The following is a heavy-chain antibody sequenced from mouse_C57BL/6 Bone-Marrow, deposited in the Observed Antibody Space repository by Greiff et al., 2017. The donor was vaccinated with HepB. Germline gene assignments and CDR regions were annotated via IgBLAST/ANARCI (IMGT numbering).Heavy chain of an antibody. V-gene: IGHV1-69*01. D-gene: IGHD1-1*01. CDR1: GYTFTSYW. Sequence: QVQLKQPGAELVMPGASVKLSCKASGYTFTSYWMHWVKQRPGQGLEWIGEIDPSDSYTNYNQKFKGKSTLTVDKSSSTAYMQLSSLTSEDSAVYYCARSGSSQFAYWGQGTLVTVSA. J-gene: IGHJ3*01. CDR3: ARSGSSQFAY. CDR2: IDPSDSYT.